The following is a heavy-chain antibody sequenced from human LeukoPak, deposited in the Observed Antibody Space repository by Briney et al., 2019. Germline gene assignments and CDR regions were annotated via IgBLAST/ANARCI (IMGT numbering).Heavy chain of an antibody. J-gene: IGHJ6*02. CDR2: ISSSSSTI. CDR3: ARGDPGSYYYYGMDV. D-gene: IGHD1-14*01. CDR1: GFTFSSYS. V-gene: IGHV3-48*04. Sequence: GSLRLSCAASGFTFSSYSMNWVRQAPGKGLEWVSYISSSSSTIYYADSVKGRFTISRDNAKNSLYLQMNSLRAEDTAVYYCARGDPGSYYYYGMDVWGQGTTVTVSS.